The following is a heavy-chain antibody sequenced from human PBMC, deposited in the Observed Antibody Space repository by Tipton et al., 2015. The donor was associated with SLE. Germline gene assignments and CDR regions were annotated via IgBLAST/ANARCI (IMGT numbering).Heavy chain of an antibody. CDR2: FSLTGGGT. Sequence: GLVKPSETLSLTCSVSGGSISSGSYSWGWVRQPPGKGLECVSTFSLTGGGTYYADSVKGRFTISTDNFKNTLYLQMNGLRADDTAIYYYAKGGRGYNYGLGNTWSQGTLVTVSS. CDR3: AKGGRGYNYGLGNT. J-gene: IGHJ1*01. D-gene: IGHD5-18*01. CDR1: GGSISSGSYS. V-gene: IGHV3-23*01.